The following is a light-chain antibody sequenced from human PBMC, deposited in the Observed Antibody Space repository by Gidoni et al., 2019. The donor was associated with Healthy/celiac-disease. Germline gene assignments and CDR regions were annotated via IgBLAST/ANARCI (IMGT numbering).Light chain of an antibody. CDR2: GAS. J-gene: IGKJ1*01. CDR1: QSVSSSY. Sequence: EIVLTQSPGTLSLSPGERATLSCRASQSVSSSYLAWYQQKPGQAPRLLIYGASSRATGIPDRCSGSGSGTDFTLTISRLEPEDFAVYYCQQYGSSPTWTFGQXTKVEIK. CDR3: QQYGSSPTWT. V-gene: IGKV3-20*01.